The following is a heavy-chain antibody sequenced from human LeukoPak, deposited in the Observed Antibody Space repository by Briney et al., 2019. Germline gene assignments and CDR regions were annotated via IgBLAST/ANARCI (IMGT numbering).Heavy chain of an antibody. Sequence: GGSLRLSCAASGFTVSSNYMSWVRQAPGKGLEWVSAISGSGGSTYYADSVKGRFTISRDNSKNTLYLQMNSLRAEDTAVYYCAKALSGGRPNWFDPWGQGTLVTVSS. D-gene: IGHD3-10*01. CDR3: AKALSGGRPNWFDP. V-gene: IGHV3-23*01. CDR1: GFTVSSNY. CDR2: ISGSGGST. J-gene: IGHJ5*02.